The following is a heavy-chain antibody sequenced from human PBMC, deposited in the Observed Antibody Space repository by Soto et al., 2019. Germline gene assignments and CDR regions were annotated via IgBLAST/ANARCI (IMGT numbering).Heavy chain of an antibody. CDR1: GGTFSSYA. D-gene: IGHD2-21*01. J-gene: IGHJ6*02. CDR2: IITVLGIA. V-gene: IGHV1-69*04. Sequence: SVKVSCKASGGTFSSYAISWVRQAPGQGLEWMGRIITVLGIANYAQNFQGRLTITAEKSTKTAYMELSSLRSEDTAVYYCARRRYCGYDCYHKHYYGMDVWGQGTTVTVSS. CDR3: ARRRYCGYDCYHKHYYGMDV.